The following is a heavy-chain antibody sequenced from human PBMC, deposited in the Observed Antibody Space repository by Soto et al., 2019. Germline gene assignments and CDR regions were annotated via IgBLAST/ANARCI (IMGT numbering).Heavy chain of an antibody. V-gene: IGHV3-23*01. CDR2: ISGSGGST. D-gene: IGHD3-22*01. CDR3: AKSNDYYDSSGYTN. CDR1: GFTFSSYA. J-gene: IGHJ4*02. Sequence: GSLRLSCAASGFTFSSYAMSWVRQAPGKGLEWVSAISGSGGSTYYADSVKGRFTISRDNSKNTLYLQMNSLRAEDTAVYYCAKSNDYYDSSGYTNWGQGTLVTVSS.